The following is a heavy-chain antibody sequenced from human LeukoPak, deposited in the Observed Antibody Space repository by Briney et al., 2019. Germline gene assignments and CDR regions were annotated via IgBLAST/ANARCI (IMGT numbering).Heavy chain of an antibody. CDR1: GFTFSAYS. CDR2: ISRDSSYM. CDR3: ARVDYYYYYMDA. J-gene: IGHJ6*03. Sequence: GGSLRLSCAASGFTFSAYSMNWVRQAPGKGLEWVSSISRDSSYMNNADSVQGRFSISRDNAKNSLYLQMNNLRAEDTAVYYCARVDYYYYYMDAWGKGTTVTVSS. V-gene: IGHV3-21*06.